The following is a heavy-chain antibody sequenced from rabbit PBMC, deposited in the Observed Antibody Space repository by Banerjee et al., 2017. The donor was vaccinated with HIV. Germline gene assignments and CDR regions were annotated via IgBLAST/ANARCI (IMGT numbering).Heavy chain of an antibody. V-gene: IGHV1S45*01. CDR2: IGAGSGST. Sequence: QQQLVESGGGLVKPGASLTLTCKASGFSFSSGYYISWVRQAPGKGLEWIGCIGAGSGSTYYASWAKGRFTISKTSSTTVTLQMTSLTAADTATYFCARDWGAYAGHGYATGWLDLWGQGTLVTVS. D-gene: IGHD6-1*01. CDR3: ARDWGAYAGHGYATGWLDL. J-gene: IGHJ5*01. CDR1: GFSFSSGYY.